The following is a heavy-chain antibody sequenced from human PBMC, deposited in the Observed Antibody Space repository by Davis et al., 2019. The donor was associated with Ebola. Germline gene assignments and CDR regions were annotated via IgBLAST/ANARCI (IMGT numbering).Heavy chain of an antibody. CDR1: GYTFTGYY. CDR2: INPNSGGT. Sequence: ASVKVSCKASGYTFTGYYMHWVRQAPGQGLEWMGWINPNSGGTNYAQKFQGWVTMTRDTSISTAYMELSRLRSDDTAVYYCARGYYGSGKGENWFDPWGQGTLVTVSS. CDR3: ARGYYGSGKGENWFDP. J-gene: IGHJ5*02. D-gene: IGHD3-10*01. V-gene: IGHV1-2*04.